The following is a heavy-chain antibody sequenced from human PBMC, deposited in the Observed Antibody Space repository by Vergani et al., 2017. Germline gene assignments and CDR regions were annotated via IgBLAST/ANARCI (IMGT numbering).Heavy chain of an antibody. J-gene: IGHJ4*02. CDR1: GGSISSSSYY. V-gene: IGHV4-39*07. CDR2: IYYSGST. CDR3: ARAGSGIYHIDY. D-gene: IGHD3-10*01. Sequence: QLQLQESGPGLVKPSETLSLTCTVSGGSISSSSYYWGWIRQPPGKGLEWIGSIYYSGSTYYNPSLKSRVTISVDTSKNQFSLKLSSVTAADTAVYYCARAGSGIYHIDYWGQGTLVTVSS.